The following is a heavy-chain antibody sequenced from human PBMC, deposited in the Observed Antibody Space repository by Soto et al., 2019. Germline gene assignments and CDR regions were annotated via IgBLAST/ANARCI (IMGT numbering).Heavy chain of an antibody. D-gene: IGHD6-25*01. CDR2: IYWDDDK. J-gene: IGHJ5*02. V-gene: IGHV2-5*02. CDR3: ARRFASSDNWFDP. Sequence: QITLRESGPTLVKPTQTLTLTCSFSGFSLNTRKVGVGWFRQPPGKALEWLALIYWDDDKRYSPSLKSRLTISKDTPKHQVVLTMTNMDPVDAGTYYCARRFASSDNWFDPWGQGTLVTVST. CDR1: GFSLNTRKVG.